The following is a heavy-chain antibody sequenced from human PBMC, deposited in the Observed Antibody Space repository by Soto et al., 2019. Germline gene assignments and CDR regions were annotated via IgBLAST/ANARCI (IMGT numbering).Heavy chain of an antibody. D-gene: IGHD3-3*01. CDR1: GYTFTTYH. J-gene: IGHJ6*02. CDR3: ARDRDYWCGYEYNYYCMDV. V-gene: IGHV1-46*01. CDR2: INPNGGGT. Sequence: ASVQVSCKASGYTFTTYHINWVRQAPGQGLDWMGKINPNGGGTSYAQNFQGRVTMTRDTSTSTVYMELSSLRSEDTAVYYCARDRDYWCGYEYNYYCMDVWG.